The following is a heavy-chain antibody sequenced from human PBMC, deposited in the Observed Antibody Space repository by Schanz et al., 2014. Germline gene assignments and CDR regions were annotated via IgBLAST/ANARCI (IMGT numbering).Heavy chain of an antibody. D-gene: IGHD3-9*01. CDR2: ISRSSSTI. CDR3: AKHVRSLTGNDY. V-gene: IGHV3-48*01. J-gene: IGHJ4*02. Sequence: EVQLVESGGGLVQPGGSLRLSCAASAFIFRSYSMHWVRQAPGKGLEWVSYISRSSSTIYYADSVRGRFTISRDNSKNTLYLQVNSLRAEDTAVYYCAKHVRSLTGNDYWGQGTLVTVSS. CDR1: AFIFRSYS.